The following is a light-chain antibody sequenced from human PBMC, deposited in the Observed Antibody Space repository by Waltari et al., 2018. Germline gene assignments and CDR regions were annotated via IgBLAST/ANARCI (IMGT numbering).Light chain of an antibody. J-gene: IGLJ2*01. CDR2: VNSDGSY. V-gene: IGLV4-69*01. CDR3: ETGGFGIWR. Sequence: QLILTQSPSASASLGASVKLSCTLSSGHSNDAIAWLQWQPEKGPRYLMKVNSDGSYIKGDGIPDRFSGSSSGADRYLTISSLQSEDEADYYCETGGFGIWRFGGGTKLTVL. CDR1: SGHSNDA.